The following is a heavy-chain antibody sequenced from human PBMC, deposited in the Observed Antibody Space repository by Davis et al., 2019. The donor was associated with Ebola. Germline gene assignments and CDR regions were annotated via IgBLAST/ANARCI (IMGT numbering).Heavy chain of an antibody. CDR1: GFTFSSYG. CDR3: ARTYFDWSDNYFDY. Sequence: PGGSLRLSCAASGFTFSSYGMHWVRQAPGKGLEWVAVIWYDGSNKYYADSVKGRFTISRDNSKNTLYLQMNSLRAEDTAVYYCARTYFDWSDNYFDYWGQGTLVTVSS. J-gene: IGHJ4*02. V-gene: IGHV3-33*08. D-gene: IGHD3-9*01. CDR2: IWYDGSNK.